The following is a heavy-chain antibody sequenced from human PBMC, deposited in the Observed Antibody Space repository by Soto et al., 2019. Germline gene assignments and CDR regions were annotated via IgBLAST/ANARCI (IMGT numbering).Heavy chain of an antibody. D-gene: IGHD3-10*01. Sequence: SETLSLSCTVSGGSISSYYWSWIRQPPGKGLEWIGYIYYSGSTNYNPSLKSRVTISVDTSKNQFSLKLSSVTAADTAVYYCARVGGFGATTIDYWGQGTLVTVSS. CDR3: ARVGGFGATTIDY. V-gene: IGHV4-59*08. CDR2: IYYSGST. CDR1: GGSISSYY. J-gene: IGHJ4*02.